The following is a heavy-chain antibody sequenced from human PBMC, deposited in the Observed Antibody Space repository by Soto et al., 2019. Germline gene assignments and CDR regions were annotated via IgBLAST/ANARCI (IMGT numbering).Heavy chain of an antibody. V-gene: IGHV1-69*13. CDR2: IIPIFGTA. CDR3: ARGSNPYYYYYGMDA. Sequence: ASVKVSCKASGGTFSSYAISWVRQAPGQGLEWMGGIIPIFGTANYAQKFQGRVTITADESTSTAYMELSSLRSEDTAVYYCARGSNPYYYYYGMDAWGPGTTVTVXS. CDR1: GGTFSSYA. J-gene: IGHJ6*02. D-gene: IGHD2-2*01.